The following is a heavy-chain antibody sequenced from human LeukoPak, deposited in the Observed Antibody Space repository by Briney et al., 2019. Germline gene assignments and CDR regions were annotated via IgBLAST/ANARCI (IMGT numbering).Heavy chain of an antibody. D-gene: IGHD6-6*01. CDR2: VDAHGGSR. Sequence: TGESLRLSCAGSGFTFSNYWMYWVRQAPGKGLVWVSHVDAHGGSRTYADSVKGRFTISRDNDKKTMYLQMSSLRAEDTAVYYCVRGPSFYYYYYDMDVWGQGTTVTVSS. J-gene: IGHJ6*02. V-gene: IGHV3-74*01. CDR1: GFTFSNYW. CDR3: VRGPSFYYYYYDMDV.